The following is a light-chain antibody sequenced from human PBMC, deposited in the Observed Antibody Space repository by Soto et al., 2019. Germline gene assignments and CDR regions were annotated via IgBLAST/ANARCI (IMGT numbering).Light chain of an antibody. Sequence: LTQSPGSHCLSPEEGATLSCMASQSFXSNFAWYQRKPGQAPRVRXDGASSRATGSPDRXGGSGSATDFPLTISRLEPEDLSVYYCQQDGYSPRTFGQGTKVDIK. V-gene: IGKV3-20*01. CDR1: QSFXSN. CDR2: GAS. J-gene: IGKJ1*01. CDR3: QQDGYSPRT.